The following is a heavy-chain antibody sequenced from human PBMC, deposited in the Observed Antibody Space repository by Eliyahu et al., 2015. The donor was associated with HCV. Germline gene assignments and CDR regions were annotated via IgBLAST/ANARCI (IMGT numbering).Heavy chain of an antibody. Sequence: QITLKESGPPLVKPTQTLTLTCSFSGFSLSTTGLGVGWIRQPPGKAPEWLALIYWNDDKRYSPTLKSRLTITKDTSKNQVVLTMTNMDPVDTATYYCARSSLIPGAIGAFDIWGQGTMVTVSS. CDR2: IYWNDDK. CDR3: ARSSLIPGAIGAFDI. D-gene: IGHD2-2*01. V-gene: IGHV2-5*01. J-gene: IGHJ3*02. CDR1: GFSLSTTGLG.